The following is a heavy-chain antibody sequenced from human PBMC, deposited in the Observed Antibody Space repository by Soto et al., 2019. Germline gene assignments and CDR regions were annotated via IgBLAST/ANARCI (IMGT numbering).Heavy chain of an antibody. J-gene: IGHJ4*02. V-gene: IGHV3-9*01. D-gene: IGHD2-15*01. Sequence: GGSLRLSCAASGFTFDDYAMHWVRQAPGKGLEWVSGISWNSGSIGYADSVKGRFTISRDNAKNSLYLQMNSLRAEDTALYYCAKASEDSGYYFDYWGQGTLVTVSS. CDR2: ISWNSGSI. CDR1: GFTFDDYA. CDR3: AKASEDSGYYFDY.